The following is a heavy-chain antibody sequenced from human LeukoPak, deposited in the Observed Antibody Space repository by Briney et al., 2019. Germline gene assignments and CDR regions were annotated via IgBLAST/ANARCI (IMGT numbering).Heavy chain of an antibody. CDR2: ISWNSGSI. J-gene: IGHJ6*01. CDR3: AKGGGSSRSYYGMDV. D-gene: IGHD3-16*01. CDR1: GFTFDDYA. Sequence: PGGSLRLSCAASGFTFDDYAMHWVRQAPGKGLEWVSGISWNSGSIGYADSVKGRFTISRDNAKNSLYLQMNSLRAEDTALYYCAKGGGSSRSYYGMDVWVQGTTVTVSS. V-gene: IGHV3-9*01.